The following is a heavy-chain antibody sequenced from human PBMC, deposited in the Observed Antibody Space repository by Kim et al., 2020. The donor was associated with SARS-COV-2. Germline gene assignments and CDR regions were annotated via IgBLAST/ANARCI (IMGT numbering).Heavy chain of an antibody. V-gene: IGHV1-46*01. CDR2: INPSGGST. J-gene: IGHJ4*02. CDR3: ARAYGSGSYETNFDY. Sequence: ASVKVSCKASGYTFMSYYMHWVRQAPGQGLEWMGIINPSGGSTSYAQKFQGRVTMNRDTSTSTVYMELSSLRSEDTAVYYCARAYGSGSYETNFDYWGQGTLVTVSS. D-gene: IGHD3-10*01. CDR1: GYTFMSYY.